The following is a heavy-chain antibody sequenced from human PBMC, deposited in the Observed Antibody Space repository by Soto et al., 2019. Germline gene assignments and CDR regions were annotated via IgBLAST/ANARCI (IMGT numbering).Heavy chain of an antibody. D-gene: IGHD1-26*01. V-gene: IGHV1-69*01. CDR2: IIPIFGTA. CDR1: GGTFSSYS. J-gene: IGHJ4*02. Sequence: QVQLVQSGAEVKKPGSSVKVSCKASGGTFSSYSINWVRQAPVQGLEWMGEIIPIFGTANYAQKFQGRVTITADESPSTAYMELSSLRSEDTAVYYCARDGGRNSGGIDYWGQGTLVTVSS. CDR3: ARDGGRNSGGIDY.